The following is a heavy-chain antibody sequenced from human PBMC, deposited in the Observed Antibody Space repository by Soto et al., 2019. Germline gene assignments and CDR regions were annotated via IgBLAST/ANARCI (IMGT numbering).Heavy chain of an antibody. CDR3: ARDRFYYDSSGQYYYGMDV. D-gene: IGHD3-22*01. CDR2: IIPIFGTA. Sequence: ASVKVSCKASGGTFSSYAISWVRQAPGQGLEWMGGIIPIFGTANYAQKFQGRVTITADESTSTAYMELSSLRSEDTAVYYCARDRFYYDSSGQYYYGMDVWGQGTTVTVSS. CDR1: GGTFSSYA. J-gene: IGHJ6*02. V-gene: IGHV1-69*13.